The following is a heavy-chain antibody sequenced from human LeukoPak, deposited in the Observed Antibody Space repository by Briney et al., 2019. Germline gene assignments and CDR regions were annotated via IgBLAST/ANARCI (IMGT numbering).Heavy chain of an antibody. D-gene: IGHD6-13*01. CDR1: GYTFTGYY. CDR2: INPNSGGT. V-gene: IGHV1-2*02. CDR3: ARAGGIAAAGTD. J-gene: IGHJ4*02. Sequence: ASVKVSCTASGYTFTGYYMHWVRQAPGQGLEWMGWINPNSGGTNYAQKFQGRVTMTRDTSISTAYMELSRLRSDDTAVYYCARAGGIAAAGTDWGQGTLVTVSS.